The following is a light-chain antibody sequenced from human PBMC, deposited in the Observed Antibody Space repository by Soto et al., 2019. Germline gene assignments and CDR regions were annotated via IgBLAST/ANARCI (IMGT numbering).Light chain of an antibody. Sequence: EIVMTQSPATLSVSPGERATLSCRASQRISSNYLAWFQQKPGQAPRLLIYGVSSRATGIPDRFSGSGSGTDFTLTISRLEPEDFAVYYCQQYGPSVTSTFGQGTKVEIK. CDR2: GVS. J-gene: IGKJ1*01. V-gene: IGKV3-20*01. CDR1: QRISSNY. CDR3: QQYGPSVTST.